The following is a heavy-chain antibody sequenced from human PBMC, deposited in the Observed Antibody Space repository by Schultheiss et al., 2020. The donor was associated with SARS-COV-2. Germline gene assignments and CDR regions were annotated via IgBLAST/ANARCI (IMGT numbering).Heavy chain of an antibody. CDR1: GGSFSGYY. Sequence: SETLSLTCAVYGGSFSGYYWSWIRQAPGKGLEWIGEINHSGSTNYNPSLKSRVTISVDTSKNQFSLKLSSVTAADTAVYYCARVISVDEWFGEFNYGMDVWGQGTTVTVSS. D-gene: IGHD3-10*01. CDR3: ARVISVDEWFGEFNYGMDV. V-gene: IGHV4-34*01. CDR2: INHSGST. J-gene: IGHJ6*02.